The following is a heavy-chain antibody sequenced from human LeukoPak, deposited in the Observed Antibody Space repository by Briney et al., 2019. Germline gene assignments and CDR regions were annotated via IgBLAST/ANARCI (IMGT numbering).Heavy chain of an antibody. Sequence: GGSLRLSCAASGFTFSSYGMHWVRQAPGKGLEWVAVISYGGSNKYYADSVKGRFTISRDNSKNTLYLQMNSLRAEDTAVYYCVEILNPRLDYWGQGTLVTVSS. CDR1: GFTFSSYG. D-gene: IGHD3-3*01. V-gene: IGHV3-30*03. CDR3: VEILNPRLDY. J-gene: IGHJ4*02. CDR2: ISYGGSNK.